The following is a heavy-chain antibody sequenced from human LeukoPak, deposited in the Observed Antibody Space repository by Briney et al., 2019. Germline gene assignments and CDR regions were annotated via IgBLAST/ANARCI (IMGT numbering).Heavy chain of an antibody. CDR2: TYHSGST. Sequence: KSSETLSLTCTVSGGSIDSRSYYWDWIRQAPGKGLEWIGTTYHSGSTEYNPSLKSRVAIFVDASKNQFSLILHSVAAADTAVYYCARRSEFDNTHYHYFDYWGQGALVTVSS. CDR3: ARRSEFDNTHYHYFDY. D-gene: IGHD2-15*01. CDR1: GGSIDSRSYY. J-gene: IGHJ4*02. V-gene: IGHV4-39*01.